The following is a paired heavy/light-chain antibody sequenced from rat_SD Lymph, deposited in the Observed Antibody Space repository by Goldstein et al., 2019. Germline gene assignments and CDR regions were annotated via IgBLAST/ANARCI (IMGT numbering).Light chain of an antibody. Sequence: EIVLTQSPTTMAASPGEKVTLTCLASSSVNYMYWYQQKSSASPKLLIYYTSSLASGVPDRFSGSGSGTSYSLTISSMEAEDAAIYYCLQLTSTPPTFGAGTKLELK. CDR3: LQLTSTPPT. J-gene: IGKJ2-1*01. CDR1: SSVNY. CDR2: YTS. V-gene: IGKV4S13*01.
Heavy chain of an antibody. CDR3: TRDVGGGYDPPFFDY. CDR2: ITNSGGST. D-gene: IGHD1-11*01. J-gene: IGHJ2*01. Sequence: EVQLVETGGGLVQPGRSLKLSCVASGFTFNNYWMSWTRQAPGKGLEWVASITNSGGSTYYPDSVKGRFTISRDNAQNTLYLQMNSLRSEDTATYYCTRDVGGGYDPPFFDYWGQGVMVTVSS. V-gene: IGHV5-31*01. CDR1: GFTFNNYW.